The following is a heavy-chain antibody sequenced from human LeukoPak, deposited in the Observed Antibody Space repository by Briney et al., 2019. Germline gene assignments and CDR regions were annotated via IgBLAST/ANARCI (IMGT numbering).Heavy chain of an antibody. Sequence: ASVKVSCKASGGTFSNYAISWVRQAPGQGLEWMGGIIPIFGTANYAQRFQDRVTITADESTSTAYMEIKSLRSEDTAVYYCATGSGIMITFGGVIAPLNYWGQGTLVTVSS. CDR3: ATGSGIMITFGGVIAPLNY. CDR1: GGTFSNYA. J-gene: IGHJ4*02. CDR2: IIPIFGTA. D-gene: IGHD3-16*02. V-gene: IGHV1-69*13.